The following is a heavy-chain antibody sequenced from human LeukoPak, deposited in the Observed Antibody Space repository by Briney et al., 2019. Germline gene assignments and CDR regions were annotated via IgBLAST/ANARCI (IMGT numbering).Heavy chain of an antibody. CDR1: GFTFSGYY. J-gene: IGHJ4*02. Sequence: GGSLRLSCAASGFTFSGYYMSWLRQAPGKGREWVSYISSSGSTIYYADAVKGRFTISRDNAKNSLYLQMNSLRAEDTAVYYCARGGWGSSSWYRVDYWGQGTLVTVSS. V-gene: IGHV3-11*04. CDR3: ARGGWGSSSWYRVDY. CDR2: ISSSGSTI. D-gene: IGHD6-13*01.